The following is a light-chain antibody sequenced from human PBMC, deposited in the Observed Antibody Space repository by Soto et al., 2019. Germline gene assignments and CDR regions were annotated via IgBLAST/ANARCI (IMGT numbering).Light chain of an antibody. CDR1: SGSVSTSYY. CDR2: STN. V-gene: IGLV8-61*01. CDR3: VLYMGSGIWV. J-gene: IGLJ3*02. Sequence: QTVVTQEPSFSVSPGRTVTLTCGLSSGSVSTSYYPSWYQQTPGQAPRTLIYSTNTRSSGVPDRFSGSILGNKAALTITGAPADDESDYCCVLYMGSGIWVFGGGTQLTVL.